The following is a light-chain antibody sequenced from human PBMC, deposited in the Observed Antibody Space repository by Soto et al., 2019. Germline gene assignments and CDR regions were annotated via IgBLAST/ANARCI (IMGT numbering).Light chain of an antibody. Sequence: DIVMTQSPDSLAVSLGERATINCKSSQSVLYSSNTKNYLAWYQQRPGQPPKLLIYWASTRESGVPDRFSGSGSGTDVTLTSTSLQAEDVAVYYCQQYESTPPTFGQGTKLEIK. V-gene: IGKV4-1*01. J-gene: IGKJ2*01. CDR3: QQYESTPPT. CDR1: QSVLYSSNTKNY. CDR2: WAS.